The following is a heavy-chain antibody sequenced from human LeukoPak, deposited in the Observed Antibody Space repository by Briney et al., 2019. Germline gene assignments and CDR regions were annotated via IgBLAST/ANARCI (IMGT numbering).Heavy chain of an antibody. CDR1: GYTFTVYY. V-gene: IGHV1-2*02. CDR2: INPNSGGT. D-gene: IGHD5-18*01. J-gene: IGHJ4*02. CDR3: AKDLLGNRGYGPPDS. Sequence: VASVKVSCKASGYTFTVYYMHWVRQAPGQGLEWMGWINPNSGGTNYAQKFQGRVTMTRDTSTTTVYMELSSLRSEDTAVYYCAKDLLGNRGYGPPDSWGQGTLVTVSS.